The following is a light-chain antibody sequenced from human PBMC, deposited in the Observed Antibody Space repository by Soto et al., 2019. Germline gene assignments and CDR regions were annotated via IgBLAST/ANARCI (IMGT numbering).Light chain of an antibody. CDR3: QQYGSSPT. V-gene: IGKV3-20*01. Sequence: EIVLTESPATMSLSPGERATLSCRASQSVSSTYLAWYQQKPGQAPRLLIYGASSRATGIPDRFIAIGSGTDFTLTISRLQPEDFAVDYCQQYGSSPTFCQGTRLEIK. J-gene: IGKJ5*01. CDR1: QSVSSTY. CDR2: GAS.